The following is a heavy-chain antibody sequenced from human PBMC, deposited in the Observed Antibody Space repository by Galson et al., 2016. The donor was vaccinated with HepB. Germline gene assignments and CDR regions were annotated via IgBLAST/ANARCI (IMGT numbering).Heavy chain of an antibody. J-gene: IGHJ4*02. CDR1: GFTFSSYA. D-gene: IGHD3-10*01. CDR3: ARAVYGSGSYWDK. CDR2: ISYDGSYE. Sequence: SLRLSCAASGFTFSSYAMHWVRQAPGKGLEWVAVISYDGSYESYAGAVKGRFTISRDNFKNTLYLHLNSLRAEETAVYYCARAVYGSGSYWDKWGQGTLVAVSS. V-gene: IGHV3-30*04.